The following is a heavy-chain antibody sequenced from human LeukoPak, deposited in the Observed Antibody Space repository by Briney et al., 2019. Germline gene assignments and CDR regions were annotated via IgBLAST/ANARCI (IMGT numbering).Heavy chain of an antibody. CDR3: ARDAGPREYGDTVNAYDL. J-gene: IGHJ3*01. CDR2: IHHDGRT. D-gene: IGHD4-17*01. V-gene: IGHV4-34*01. CDR1: GGSLSGYY. Sequence: PSETLSLTCAVSGGSLSGYYRSWIRQSPGKGLEWMGDIHHDGRTKYKSYFKRRVTIFLYSSKNEVSLRLSPLTPADTALYFWARDAGPREYGDTVNAYDLWGQGTMVTVAP.